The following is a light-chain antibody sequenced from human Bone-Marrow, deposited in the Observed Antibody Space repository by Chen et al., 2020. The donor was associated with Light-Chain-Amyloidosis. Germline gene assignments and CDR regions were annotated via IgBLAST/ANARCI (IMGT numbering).Light chain of an antibody. Sequence: EIVLTQSSGTLSLSPGDGANLSCRASQTISSNYLTWYQHKVGQAPRLIIYGSSSRATGIPDRFTGSGSGTDFTLTINRLEPEDFAMYYCQQYGTSPLTFGGGTKVEIK. CDR1: QTISSNY. CDR2: GSS. CDR3: QQYGTSPLT. V-gene: IGKV3-20*01. J-gene: IGKJ4*01.